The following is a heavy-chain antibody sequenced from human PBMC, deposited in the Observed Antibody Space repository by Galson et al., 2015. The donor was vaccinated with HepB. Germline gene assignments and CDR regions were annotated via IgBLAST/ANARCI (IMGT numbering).Heavy chain of an antibody. V-gene: IGHV1-2*05. J-gene: IGHJ4*02. Sequence: SCKASGYTFTGYYIHWVRQAPGQGLEWMGRINPNTGGTKYAQKFQGRFTMTRETSINTAYMELSRLRFDDTLVYYCARDSGSYPNHFDYWGQGTLVIVSS. CDR3: ARDSGSYPNHFDY. D-gene: IGHD1-26*01. CDR1: GYTFTGYY. CDR2: INPNTGGT.